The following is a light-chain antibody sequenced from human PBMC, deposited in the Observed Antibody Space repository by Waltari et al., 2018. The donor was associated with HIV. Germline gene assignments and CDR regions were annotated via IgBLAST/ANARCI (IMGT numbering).Light chain of an antibody. CDR1: SIRRYN. CDR3: NSRDSSGHHVV. Sequence: SSELTQDPAVSVALGQTVRITCPGDSIRRYNASWYQEKPGQAPVLVIYGRNHRPSGIPGRFSGSSSGNTASLTITGAQAEDDADYYCNSRDSSGHHVVFGGGTKLTVL. CDR2: GRN. J-gene: IGLJ2*01. V-gene: IGLV3-19*01.